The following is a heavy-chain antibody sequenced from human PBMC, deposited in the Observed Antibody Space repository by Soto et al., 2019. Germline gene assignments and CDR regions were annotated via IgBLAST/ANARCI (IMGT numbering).Heavy chain of an antibody. V-gene: IGHV4-59*01. D-gene: IGHD6-6*01. CDR2: IHYTGST. CDR1: GGSISGYH. Sequence: PSETLSLTCTVSGGSISGYHWSWIRQPPGKGLEWIAYIHYTGSTNYNPSLKSRVTISVDTSKNQFSLRLRSVTAADTAVYYCARGSTPSFDYWGRGTLVTVSS. CDR3: ARGSTPSFDY. J-gene: IGHJ4*02.